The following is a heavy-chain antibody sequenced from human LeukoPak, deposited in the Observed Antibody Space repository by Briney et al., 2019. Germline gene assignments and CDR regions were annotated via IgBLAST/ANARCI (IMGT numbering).Heavy chain of an antibody. V-gene: IGHV5-51*01. D-gene: IGHD3-9*01. CDR1: GYIFTSYW. J-gene: IGHJ4*02. Sequence: GESLKISCKGSGYIFTSYWIGWVRQMPGTGLEWMGIIYPGNSDTRYSPSFQGQVTIAADKSISTAYLQWSSLKASDTAMFYCASARGYFDWLLSFYFDYWGQGTLVTVSS. CDR3: ASARGYFDWLLSFYFDY. CDR2: IYPGNSDT.